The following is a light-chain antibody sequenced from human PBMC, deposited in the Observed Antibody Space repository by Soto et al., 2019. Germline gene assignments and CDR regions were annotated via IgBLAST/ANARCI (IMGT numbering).Light chain of an antibody. CDR2: GAS. V-gene: IGKV3-15*01. CDR1: QSVSRI. J-gene: IGKJ1*01. CDR3: QQYDKWPPT. Sequence: EIVMTQSPATLSVSQGERTTLSCRASQSVSRILAWYQQKPGQAPRLLIYGASTRATGIPVRFSGSGSGTGFTLTISSLQSEDFAVYYCQQYDKWPPTFGQGTKVDIK.